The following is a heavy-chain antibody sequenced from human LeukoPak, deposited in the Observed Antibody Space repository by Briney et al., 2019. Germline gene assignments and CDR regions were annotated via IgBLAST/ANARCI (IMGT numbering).Heavy chain of an antibody. CDR2: ISSSSSYI. V-gene: IGHV3-21*01. CDR1: GFTFSSYS. J-gene: IGHJ6*03. Sequence: GGSLRLSCAASGFTFSSYSMNWVRQAPGKGLEWVSSISSSSSYIYYADSVKGRFTISRDNAKNSLYLQMNSLRAEDTAVYYCAREAYCYYYMDVWGKGTTVTVSS. CDR3: AREAYCYYYMDV.